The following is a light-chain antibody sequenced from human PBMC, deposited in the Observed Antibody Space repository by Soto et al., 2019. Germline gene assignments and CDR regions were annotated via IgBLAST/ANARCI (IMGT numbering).Light chain of an antibody. CDR3: SSYTRSNTVV. CDR1: SSDVGTYNY. V-gene: IGLV2-14*03. CDR2: DVS. Sequence: QSALTQPASVSGSPGQSITISCTGTSSDVGTYNYVSWYQQHPDKAPKLMIYDVSNRPSGISNRFSGSKSGNTASLTISGLQAEDEADYYCSSYTRSNTVVFGGGTKLTVL. J-gene: IGLJ3*02.